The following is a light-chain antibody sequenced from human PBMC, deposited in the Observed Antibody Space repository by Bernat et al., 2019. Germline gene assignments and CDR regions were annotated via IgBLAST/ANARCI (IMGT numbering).Light chain of an antibody. J-gene: IGKJ1*01. CDR3: QQHGSSLWT. Sequence: EIVLTQSPGILSLSPGERATLSCRACQSFGSTYLAWYQQKPGQAPRLLIYGASSRATGIPDRFSGSGSGTDFTLSISRLEPEDFAVYYCQQHGSSLWTFGQGTKVEIK. V-gene: IGKV3-20*01. CDR2: GAS. CDR1: QSFGSTY.